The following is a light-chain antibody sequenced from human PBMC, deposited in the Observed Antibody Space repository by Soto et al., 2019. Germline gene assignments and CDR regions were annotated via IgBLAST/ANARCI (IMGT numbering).Light chain of an antibody. CDR2: DVN. CDR1: SSDVGGYIF. Sequence: QSALTQPPSASGSPGQSVTISCTGTSSDVGGYIFVSRYQQHPGKVPKLIIYDVNKRPSGVPDRFSGSKYGNTASLTVSGLQDEDEGDYYCVSFAGGTYVFGTGTKLTVL. V-gene: IGLV2-8*01. J-gene: IGLJ1*01. CDR3: VSFAGGTYV.